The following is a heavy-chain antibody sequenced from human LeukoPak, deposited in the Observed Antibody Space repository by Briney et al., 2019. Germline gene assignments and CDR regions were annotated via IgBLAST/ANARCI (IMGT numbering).Heavy chain of an antibody. Sequence: GGSLRLSCAASGFSVSSNYMSWVRQAPGKGLERVSVIYSGGTTYYADSVKGRFTISRDTSKNTLYLQMNSLRAEDTAVYYCATFGGSNSSDYFDYWGQGTLVTVSS. CDR2: IYSGGTT. D-gene: IGHD6-6*01. V-gene: IGHV3-53*01. J-gene: IGHJ4*02. CDR1: GFSVSSNY. CDR3: ATFGGSNSSDYFDY.